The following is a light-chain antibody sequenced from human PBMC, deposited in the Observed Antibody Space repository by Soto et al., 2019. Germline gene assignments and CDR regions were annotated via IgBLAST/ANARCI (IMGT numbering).Light chain of an antibody. CDR1: SSNIGAGYD. CDR2: RND. J-gene: IGLJ1*01. Sequence: QSVLTQPPSVSGAPGQRVTISCTGSSSNIGAGYDVHWYQQLPGTAPKLLIYRNDNRPSGVPDRFSGSKSGTSASLAITGLQAEDEGDYYCQSFDSSLRDYVFGTGTKVTVL. CDR3: QSFDSSLRDYV. V-gene: IGLV1-40*01.